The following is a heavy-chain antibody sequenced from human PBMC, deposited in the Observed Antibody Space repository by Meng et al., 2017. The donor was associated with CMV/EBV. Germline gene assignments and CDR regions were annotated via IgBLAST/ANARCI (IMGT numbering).Heavy chain of an antibody. CDR2: IYYSGST. CDR1: GGSISSYY. V-gene: IGHV4-59*08. CDR3: ARHKGASSSWRGGFDY. J-gene: IGHJ4*02. Sequence: GSLRLSCTVSGGSISSYYWSWIRQPPGKGLEWIGYIYYSGSTYYNPSLKSRVTISVDTSKNQFSLKLSSVTAADTAVYYCARHKGASSSWRGGFDYWGQGTLVTVSS. D-gene: IGHD6-13*01.